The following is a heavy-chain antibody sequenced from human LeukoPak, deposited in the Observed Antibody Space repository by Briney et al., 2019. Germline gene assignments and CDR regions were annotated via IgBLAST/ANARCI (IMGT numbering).Heavy chain of an antibody. D-gene: IGHD5-18*01. CDR2: INPSGGST. CDR3: ASGGVNSYGLNYYFDY. J-gene: IGHJ4*02. V-gene: IGHV1-46*03. Sequence: ASVKVSCKASGYTFTSYYMHWVRQAPGQGLEWMGIINPSGGSTSYAQKFQGRVTMTRDTSTSTAYMELSSLRSEDTAVYYCASGGVNSYGLNYYFDYWGQGTLVTVSS. CDR1: GYTFTSYY.